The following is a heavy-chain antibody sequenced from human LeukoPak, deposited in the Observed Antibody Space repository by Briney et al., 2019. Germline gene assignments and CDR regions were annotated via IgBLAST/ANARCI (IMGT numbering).Heavy chain of an antibody. CDR1: GFTFSSYG. CDR2: ISYDGSNK. CDR3: AKGRGYSYGQFDY. V-gene: IGHV3-30*18. D-gene: IGHD5-18*01. Sequence: PGRSLRLSCAASGFTFSSYGMHWVRRAPGKGLEWVAVISYDGSNKYYADSVKGRFTISRDNSKNTLYLQMNSLRAEDTAVYYCAKGRGYSYGQFDYWGQGTLVTVSS. J-gene: IGHJ4*02.